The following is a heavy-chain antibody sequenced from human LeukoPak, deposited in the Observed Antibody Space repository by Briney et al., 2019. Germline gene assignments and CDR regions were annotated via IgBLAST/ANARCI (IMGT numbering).Heavy chain of an antibody. Sequence: GGSLRLSCAASGFTVSSNYMSWVRQAPGKGLEWVSSISSSSSYIYYADSVKGRFTISRDNAKNSLYLQMNSLRAEDTAVYYCARVLESEMATIGATDYWGQGTLVTVSS. D-gene: IGHD5-24*01. V-gene: IGHV3-21*01. J-gene: IGHJ4*02. CDR3: ARVLESEMATIGATDY. CDR2: ISSSSSYI. CDR1: GFTVSSNY.